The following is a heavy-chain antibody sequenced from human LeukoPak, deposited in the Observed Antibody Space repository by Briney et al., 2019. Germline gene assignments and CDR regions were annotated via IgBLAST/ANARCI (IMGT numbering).Heavy chain of an antibody. J-gene: IGHJ6*02. V-gene: IGHV5-51*01. CDR3: ARLHEYSSSTSCGYGMDV. D-gene: IGHD2-2*01. CDR2: IYPGDSET. Sequence: GESLKISCKGSGYSLTSYWVGWVRHMPGKGLEWMGIIYPGDSETRYSPSFPGHVTISADKSISTAYLQWSSLKASDTAMYYCARLHEYSSSTSCGYGMDVWGQGTTVTVSS. CDR1: GYSLTSYW.